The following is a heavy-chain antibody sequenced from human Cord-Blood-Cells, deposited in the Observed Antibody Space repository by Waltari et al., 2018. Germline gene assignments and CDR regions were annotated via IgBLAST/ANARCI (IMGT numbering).Heavy chain of an antibody. J-gene: IGHJ5*02. Sequence: QVQLVQSGAEVKKPGSSVKVSCKASGGTFSSYTISWVRQAPGQGLEWMGRIIPILGIANYAQKFQGRVTITADKSTSTAYMGLSSLRSEDTAVYYCARGSSSWYWFDPWGQGTLVTVSS. V-gene: IGHV1-69*02. CDR3: ARGSSSWYWFDP. CDR2: IIPILGIA. D-gene: IGHD6-13*01. CDR1: GGTFSSYT.